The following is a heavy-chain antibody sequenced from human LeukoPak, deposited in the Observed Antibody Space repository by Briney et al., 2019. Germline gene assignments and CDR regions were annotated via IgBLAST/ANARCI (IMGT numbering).Heavy chain of an antibody. CDR1: GGSISSSNW. Sequence: SGTLSLTCAVSGGSISSSNWWSWVRQPPAKGLEWIGEIYHSGGTNYNQSLKSRVTISVDKSKNQFSLKLSSVTAADTAVYYCARGGAVVRGVIIKISDYWGQGTLVTVSS. J-gene: IGHJ4*02. V-gene: IGHV4-4*02. CDR2: IYHSGGT. CDR3: ARGGAVVRGVIIKISDY. D-gene: IGHD3-10*01.